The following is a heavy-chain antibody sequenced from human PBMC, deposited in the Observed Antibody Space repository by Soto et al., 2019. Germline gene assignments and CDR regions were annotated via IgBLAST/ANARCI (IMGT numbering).Heavy chain of an antibody. V-gene: IGHV1-46*01. J-gene: IGHJ6*03. Sequence: ASVKVSCKASGYTFTSYYMHWVRQAPGQGLEWMGIINPSGGSTSYAQKFQGRVTMTRDTSTSTVYMELSSLRSEDTAVYYCARDLFIPAADYYYYMDVWGKGTTVTVSS. D-gene: IGHD2-2*01. CDR3: ARDLFIPAADYYYYMDV. CDR1: GYTFTSYY. CDR2: INPSGGST.